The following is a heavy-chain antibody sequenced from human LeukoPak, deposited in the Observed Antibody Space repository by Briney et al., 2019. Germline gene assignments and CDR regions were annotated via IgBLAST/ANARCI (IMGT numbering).Heavy chain of an antibody. J-gene: IGHJ4*02. V-gene: IGHV3-53*01. D-gene: IGHD3-22*01. Sequence: GGSLRLSCAASGFTVSSYYMNWVRQAPGKELEWVSVIYTGGGRYYADSVRGRFTISRDNSKNTLYLQMNSLRAEDTAVYYCAKDPTDFDSSGQTYFDYWGQGSLVTVSS. CDR3: AKDPTDFDSSGQTYFDY. CDR2: IYTGGGR. CDR1: GFTVSSYY.